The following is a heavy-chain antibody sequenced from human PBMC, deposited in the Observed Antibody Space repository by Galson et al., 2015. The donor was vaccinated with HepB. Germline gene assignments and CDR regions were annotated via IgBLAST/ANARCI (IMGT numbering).Heavy chain of an antibody. CDR2: ISYDGSNK. V-gene: IGHV3-30*04. CDR1: GFTFSRYA. CDR3: ARDYSPYRLWTPLY. J-gene: IGHJ4*02. Sequence: SLRLSCAASGFTFSRYAMHWVRQAPGKGLEWVAVISYDGSNKYYADSVKGRFTISRDNSENTLYLQMNSLRAEDTAVYYCARDYSPYRLWTPLYWGQGTLVTVSS. D-gene: IGHD2-21*01.